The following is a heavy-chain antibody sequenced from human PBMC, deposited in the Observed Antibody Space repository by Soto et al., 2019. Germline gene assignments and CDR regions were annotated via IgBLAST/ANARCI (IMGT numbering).Heavy chain of an antibody. CDR3: ARQNIVIAY. D-gene: IGHD3-16*02. V-gene: IGHV3-48*03. CDR2: ISSSGSTI. CDR1: GFTFSSYD. Sequence: XGSLRLSCSAAGFTFSSYDMNWVRQAPGKGLEWVSYISSSGSTIYYADSVKGRFTISRDNAKNSLYLQMNSLRAEDTAVYYCARQNIVIAYWGQGTLVTVSS. J-gene: IGHJ4*02.